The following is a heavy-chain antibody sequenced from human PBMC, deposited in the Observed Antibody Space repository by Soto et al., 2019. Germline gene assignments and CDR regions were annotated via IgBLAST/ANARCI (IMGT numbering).Heavy chain of an antibody. CDR2: FDPEDGET. J-gene: IGHJ4*02. Sequence: GASVKVSCKVSGYTLTELSMHWVRQAPGKGLEWMGGFDPEDGETIYAQKFQGRVTMTEDTSTDTAYMELSSLRSEDTAVYYCAIRTYYDILTGLPIDYWGQGTLVTVSS. V-gene: IGHV1-24*01. CDR1: GYTLTELS. CDR3: AIRTYYDILTGLPIDY. D-gene: IGHD3-9*01.